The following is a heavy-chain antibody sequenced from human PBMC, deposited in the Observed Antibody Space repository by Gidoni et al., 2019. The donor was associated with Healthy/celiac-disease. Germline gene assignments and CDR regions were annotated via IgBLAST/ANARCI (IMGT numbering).Heavy chain of an antibody. CDR2: IYWDDDK. V-gene: IGHV2-5*02. D-gene: IGHD3-3*01. CDR3: AHSRYYDFWSGYRNWFDP. Sequence: QITLKESGPTLVKPTQTLTLHCTFSGFSLSTSGVGVGWIRQPPGKALEWLALIYWDDDKRYSPSLKSRLTITKDTTKNQVVLTMTNIDPVDTATYYCAHSRYYDFWSGYRNWFDPWGQGTLVTVSS. J-gene: IGHJ5*02. CDR1: GFSLSTSGVG.